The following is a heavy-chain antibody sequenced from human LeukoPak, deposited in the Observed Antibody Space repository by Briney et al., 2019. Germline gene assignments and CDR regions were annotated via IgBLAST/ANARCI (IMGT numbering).Heavy chain of an antibody. Sequence: SETLSLTCTVSGYSISSGYYWSWIRQPPGKGLEWIGYIYYSGSTNYNPSLKSRVTISVDTSKNQFSLKLSSVTAADTAVYYCARGDWYYFDYWGQGTLVTVSS. D-gene: IGHD3/OR15-3a*01. CDR3: ARGDWYYFDY. J-gene: IGHJ4*02. CDR2: IYYSGST. CDR1: GYSISSGYY. V-gene: IGHV4-61*01.